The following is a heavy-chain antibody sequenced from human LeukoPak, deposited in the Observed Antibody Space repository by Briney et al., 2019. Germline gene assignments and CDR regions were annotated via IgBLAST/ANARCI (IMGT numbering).Heavy chain of an antibody. Sequence: SETLSLTCTVSGASMTSYYWTWIRQPPGKGLEWVGYMYFGERTNYNPSLKSRATISVDTSKNQFSLKLSSVTAADTAVYYCARGDSGRVLRYFDWLQKPKYYYYYYMDVWGKGTTVTVSS. J-gene: IGHJ6*03. CDR1: GASMTSYY. CDR2: MYFGERT. D-gene: IGHD3-9*01. V-gene: IGHV4-59*12. CDR3: ARGDSGRVLRYFDWLQKPKYYYYYYMDV.